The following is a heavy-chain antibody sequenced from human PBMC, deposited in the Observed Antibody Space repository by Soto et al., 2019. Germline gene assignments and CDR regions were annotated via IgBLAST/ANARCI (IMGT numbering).Heavy chain of an antibody. Sequence: EVRLVESGGGLVQPGGSLRLSCAASGFTFSTYWMHWVRQAPGKGLVWVSRINGDGTTTQYADSVKGRFTISRDKAKNTLYLQMNTLRGDDTAMYYCASIPMVRGPSDYWGQGTLVTVSS. J-gene: IGHJ4*02. V-gene: IGHV3-74*02. D-gene: IGHD3-10*01. CDR1: GFTFSTYW. CDR2: INGDGTTT. CDR3: ASIPMVRGPSDY.